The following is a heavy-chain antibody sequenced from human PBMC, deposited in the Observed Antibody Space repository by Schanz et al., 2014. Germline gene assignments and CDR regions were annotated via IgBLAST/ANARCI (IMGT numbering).Heavy chain of an antibody. CDR3: ARDCSAYVGNCLDY. J-gene: IGHJ4*02. D-gene: IGHD5-12*01. CDR1: GGTFSRLT. CDR2: VIPILGVT. Sequence: QVQLVQSGADVKKPGSSVRVSCKASGGTFSRLTFSWVRQAPGQGLEWMGRVIPILGVTHYAQKLQGRVTMTTDTSTSTACMELRSLRSDDTAVYYCARDCSAYVGNCLDYWGQGTLVTVSS. V-gene: IGHV1-69*08.